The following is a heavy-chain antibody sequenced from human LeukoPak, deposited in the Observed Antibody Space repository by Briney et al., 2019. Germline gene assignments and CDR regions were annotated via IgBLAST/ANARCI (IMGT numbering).Heavy chain of an antibody. Sequence: PGGSLRLSCAASGFTFSSYAMHWVRQAPGKGLEWVAVISYDGSNKYYADSVKGRFTISRDNSKNTLYLQMNSLRAEDAAVYYCARDESSSSWYVHFDYWGQGTLVTVSS. CDR3: ARDESSSSWYVHFDY. CDR2: ISYDGSNK. J-gene: IGHJ4*02. D-gene: IGHD6-13*01. CDR1: GFTFSSYA. V-gene: IGHV3-30-3*01.